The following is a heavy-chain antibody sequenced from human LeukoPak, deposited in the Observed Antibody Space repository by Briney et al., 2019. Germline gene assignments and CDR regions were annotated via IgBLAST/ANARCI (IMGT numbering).Heavy chain of an antibody. D-gene: IGHD1-26*01. CDR3: ARRNVGATSTYFGS. V-gene: IGHV4-59*08. J-gene: IGHJ4*02. CDR1: GGSISSYY. CDR2: IYYSGST. Sequence: PSETLSLTCTVSGGSISSYYWSWIRQPPGKGLECIGYIYYSGSTNYNPSLKSRVTISVDTSKNQFSLKLSSVTAADTAVYYCARRNVGATSTYFGSWGQGTLVTVSS.